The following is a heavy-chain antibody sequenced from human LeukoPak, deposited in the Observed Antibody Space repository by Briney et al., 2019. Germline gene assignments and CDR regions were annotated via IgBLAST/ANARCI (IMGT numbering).Heavy chain of an antibody. CDR1: GFTFSNYW. CDR2: INGDGRST. Sequence: PGGSLRLSCAASGFTFSNYWMHWVRQAPGKGLVWVSRINGDGRSTTYADSVKGRFTISRDRSKNTLYLQMNSLRAEDTAVYYCAKGPLPRIDYWGQGTLVTVSS. J-gene: IGHJ4*02. V-gene: IGHV3-74*01. CDR3: AKGPLPRIDY.